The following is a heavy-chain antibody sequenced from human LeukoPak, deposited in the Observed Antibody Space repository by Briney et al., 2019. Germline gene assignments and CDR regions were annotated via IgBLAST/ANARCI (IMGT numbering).Heavy chain of an antibody. D-gene: IGHD3-10*01. V-gene: IGHV4-30-2*01. CDR1: GGSISSGGYS. Sequence: PSETLSLTCAVSGGSISSGGYSWSWIRQPPGKGLEWIGYIYHSGSTYYNPSLKSRVTISVDRSKNQFSLKLSSVTAADTAVYYCARGHMVRGVIIPNWFDPWGQGTLATVSS. CDR2: IYHSGST. CDR3: ARGHMVRGVIIPNWFDP. J-gene: IGHJ5*02.